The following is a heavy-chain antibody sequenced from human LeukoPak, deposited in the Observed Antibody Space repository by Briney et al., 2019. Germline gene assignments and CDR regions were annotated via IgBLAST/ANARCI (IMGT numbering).Heavy chain of an antibody. CDR2: ISSSSSYI. D-gene: IGHD3-10*01. V-gene: IGHV3-21*01. CDR1: GFTFSSYS. CDR3: ATEVLYYGSGSYNDY. J-gene: IGHJ4*02. Sequence: GGSLRLSCAASGFTFSSYSMNWVRQAPGEGLEWVSSISSSSSYIYYADSVKGRFTISRDNAKNSLYLQMNSLRAEDTAVYYCATEVLYYGSGSYNDYWGQGTLVTVSS.